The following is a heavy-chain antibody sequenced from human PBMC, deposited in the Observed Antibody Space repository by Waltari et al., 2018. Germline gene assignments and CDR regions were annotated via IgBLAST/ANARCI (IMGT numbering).Heavy chain of an antibody. CDR2: IYYSGST. V-gene: IGHV4-39*07. CDR3: ARDSSGYYLVDY. J-gene: IGHJ4*02. Sequence: QLQLQESGPGLVKPSETLSLTCTVSGGSISSSSYYWGWIRQPPGKGLEWIGSIYYSGSTYYNPSLKSRVTISVDTSKNQFSRKLSSVTAADTAVYYCARDSSGYYLVDYWGQGTLVTVSS. CDR1: GGSISSSSYY. D-gene: IGHD3-22*01.